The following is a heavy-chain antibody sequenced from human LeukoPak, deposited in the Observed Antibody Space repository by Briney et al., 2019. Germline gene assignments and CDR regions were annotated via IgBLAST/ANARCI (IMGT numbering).Heavy chain of an antibody. CDR1: GGSISGYF. D-gene: IGHD5-12*01. J-gene: IGHJ4*02. V-gene: IGHV4-4*07. CDR3: AREPASGREPTSGRPLDY. Sequence: SETLSLTCTVSGGSISGYFWSWIRQPAGKGLEWIGRIYSSGSNNYNPSLKSRVTMSLDTSKNHLSLNLSSVTAADTAVYYCAREPASGREPTSGRPLDYWGQGTLVTVSS. CDR2: IYSSGSN.